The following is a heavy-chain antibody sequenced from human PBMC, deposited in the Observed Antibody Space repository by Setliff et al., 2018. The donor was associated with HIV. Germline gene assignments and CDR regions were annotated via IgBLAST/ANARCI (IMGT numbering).Heavy chain of an antibody. CDR3: ARQGGYNSPLMV. CDR1: GGSISSGSYY. V-gene: IGHV4-61*02. J-gene: IGHJ4*02. D-gene: IGHD3-10*01. Sequence: SETLSLTCNVSGGSISSGSYYWNWIRQPAGKGLEWIGRIYASGNTNYNPSLKGRVTISIDTSKNQFSLRLTSVAAADTAVYYCARQGGYNSPLMVWGQGKPVTVSS. CDR2: IYASGNT.